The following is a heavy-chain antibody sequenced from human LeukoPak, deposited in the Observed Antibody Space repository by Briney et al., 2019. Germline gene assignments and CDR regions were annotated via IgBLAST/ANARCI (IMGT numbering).Heavy chain of an antibody. CDR3: AKEGYCGGDCYPYFDY. V-gene: IGHV3-23*01. CDR2: ISGSGGST. CDR1: GFTFSSYA. J-gene: IGHJ4*02. Sequence: GGSLRLSCAASGFTFSSYAMSWVRQAPGKGLEWVSAISGSGGSTYYADSVKGRFTISRDNSKNTLYLQMNSLRAEDTAVYYCAKEGYCGGDCYPYFDYWGQGTLVTVSS. D-gene: IGHD2-21*02.